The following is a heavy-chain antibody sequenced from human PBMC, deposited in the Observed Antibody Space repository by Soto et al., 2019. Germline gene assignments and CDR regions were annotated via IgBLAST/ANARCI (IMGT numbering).Heavy chain of an antibody. J-gene: IGHJ6*02. D-gene: IGHD3-22*01. CDR2: IIPIFGRE. CDR3: ASEDYYDSCGFPYYISLGHTYLFGLYF. CDR1: GGTFSSYA. V-gene: IGHV1-69*13. Sequence: ASVKVYCKASGGTFSSYAISWVRQAPGQGLEWMGGIIPIFGRENYAQKFQGRVTITADESTSTAYMELSSLRSEDTDVYYCASEDYYDSCGFPYYISLGHTYLFGLYFWCQGTTLTVSS.